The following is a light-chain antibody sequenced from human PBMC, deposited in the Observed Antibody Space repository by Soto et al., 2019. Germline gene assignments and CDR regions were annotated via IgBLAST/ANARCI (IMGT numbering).Light chain of an antibody. Sequence: QTVVTQEPSFSVAPGGTVTLTCGLSSGSVSTSYYPSWYQQTPGQAPRTLIYSTNTRSSGVPDRFSGSILGNKAALTIRGAQADDESYYYCVLYMGSGISVFGGGTKLTVL. CDR1: SGSVSTSYY. CDR3: VLYMGSGISV. V-gene: IGLV8-61*01. CDR2: STN. J-gene: IGLJ2*01.